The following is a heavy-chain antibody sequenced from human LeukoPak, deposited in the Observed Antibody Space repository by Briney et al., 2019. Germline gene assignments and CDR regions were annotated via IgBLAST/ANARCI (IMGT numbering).Heavy chain of an antibody. J-gene: IGHJ4*02. D-gene: IGHD5-18*01. CDR3: ARVVDTDRAAMAFDY. Sequence: ASVTVSCKGSGYTFTSYGISWVRQAPGQGLEWMGWINAYNGNTNYEQKLQGRVTMTTDTSTSTAHMELRSLRSDDTAVYYCARVVDTDRAAMAFDYWGQGTLVTVSS. V-gene: IGHV1-18*01. CDR2: INAYNGNT. CDR1: GYTFTSYG.